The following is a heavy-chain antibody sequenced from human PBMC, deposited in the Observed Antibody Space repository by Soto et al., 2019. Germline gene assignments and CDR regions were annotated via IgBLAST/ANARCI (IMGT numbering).Heavy chain of an antibody. CDR1: GFTFSSYA. J-gene: IGHJ6*03. V-gene: IGHV3-23*01. CDR2: ISGSGGST. D-gene: IGHD3-10*01. Sequence: EVQLLESGGGLVQPGGSLRLSCAASGFTFSSYAMSWVRQAPGKGLEWVSAISGSGGSTYYADSVKGRFTISRDNSKNTLYLQMNSLRAEDTAVYYCASIVRGVHYYMDVWGKGTTVTVSS. CDR3: ASIVRGVHYYMDV.